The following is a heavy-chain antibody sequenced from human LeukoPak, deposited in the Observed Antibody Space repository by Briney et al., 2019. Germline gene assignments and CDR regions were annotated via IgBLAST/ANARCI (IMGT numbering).Heavy chain of an antibody. CDR2: ISGSGITT. CDR3: AGGYGFEY. Sequence: GGSLRLSCAASGFTFSNYVMGWVRQPPGEGLQWVSVISGSGITTYYARSVKGRFTISRDNAKNTLYLQMHSLRADDTAVYYCAGGYGFEYWGQGTLVTVSS. CDR1: GFTFSNYV. J-gene: IGHJ4*02. V-gene: IGHV3-23*01. D-gene: IGHD1-1*01.